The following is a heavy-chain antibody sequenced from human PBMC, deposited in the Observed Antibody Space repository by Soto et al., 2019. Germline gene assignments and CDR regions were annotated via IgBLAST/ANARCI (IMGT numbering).Heavy chain of an antibody. V-gene: IGHV4-34*01. CDR2: INHSGST. Sequence: QVQLQQWGAGLLKPSETLSLTCAVYGGSFSGYYWSWIRQPPGKGLEWIGEINHSGSTNYNPSPKSRVTISVDTSKNQFSLKLSSVTAADTAVYYCARLPRGYNYGMDVWGQGTTVTVSS. J-gene: IGHJ6*02. CDR1: GGSFSGYY. CDR3: ARLPRGYNYGMDV.